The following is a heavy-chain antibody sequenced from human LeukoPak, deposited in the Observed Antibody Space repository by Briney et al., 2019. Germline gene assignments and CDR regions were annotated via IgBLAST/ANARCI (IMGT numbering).Heavy chain of an antibody. CDR3: AKGAEIDH. CDR1: GFNFNNFA. D-gene: IGHD3-9*01. Sequence: LSGGSLRLSCAASGFNFNNFAMSWVRLAPGKGPEWLSSMTGPADTTYYAESVEGRFTISRDYSKSMVYLQMNSLRVEDTAIYYCAKGAEIDHWGQGTLVTVPS. V-gene: IGHV3-23*01. J-gene: IGHJ1*01. CDR2: MTGPADTT.